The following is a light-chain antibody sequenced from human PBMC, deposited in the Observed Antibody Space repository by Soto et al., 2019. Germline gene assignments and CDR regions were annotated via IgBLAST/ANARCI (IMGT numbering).Light chain of an antibody. CDR2: GAS. Sequence: EIVLTQSPATLSLSPGERATLSCRASQSVSSSYLAWYQQKPGQAPRLLIYGASSRATGIPGRFSGSGSGTDFTLTISRLEPEEFAVYYCQQYGSSPITFGQGTRLEIK. CDR1: QSVSSSY. J-gene: IGKJ5*01. CDR3: QQYGSSPIT. V-gene: IGKV3-20*01.